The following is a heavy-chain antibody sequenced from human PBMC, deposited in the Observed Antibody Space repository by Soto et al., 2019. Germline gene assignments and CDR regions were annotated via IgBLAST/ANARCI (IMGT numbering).Heavy chain of an antibody. CDR3: ARATGDFWIGYQLDS. D-gene: IGHD3-3*01. CDR2: INGDGTST. Sequence: EVQLVESGGDLVQPGRSLRLSCAASGFTFSSHWMHWVRQAPGKGLVWVSRINGDGTSTTYADSVKGRFSMSRDNAKNTMYLQMNSLRDEDTAVYYCARATGDFWIGYQLDSWGQGTLVTVSS. J-gene: IGHJ4*02. CDR1: GFTFSSHW. V-gene: IGHV3-74*01.